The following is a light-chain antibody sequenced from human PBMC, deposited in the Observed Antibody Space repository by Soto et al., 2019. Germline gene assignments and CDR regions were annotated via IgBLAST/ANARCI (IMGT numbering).Light chain of an antibody. J-gene: IGLJ1*01. CDR1: SSDVGGYNY. CDR3: SSYTSSSTLYV. V-gene: IGLV2-14*01. CDR2: DVS. Sequence: QSVLTQPASVSGSPGQSITISCTGTSSDVGGYNYVSWYQQHPVKAPKLMIYDVSNRTSGVSNRFSGSKSGNTASLTISGLQAEDEADYYCSSYTSSSTLYVFGTGTKLTVL.